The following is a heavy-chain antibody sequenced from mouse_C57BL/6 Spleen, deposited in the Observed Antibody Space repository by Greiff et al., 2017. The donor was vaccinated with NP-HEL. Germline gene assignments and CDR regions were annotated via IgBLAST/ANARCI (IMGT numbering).Heavy chain of an antibody. J-gene: IGHJ1*03. D-gene: IGHD2-2*01. CDR1: GYTFTSYW. CDR3: ARRYGYDVHWYFYV. Sequence: QVQLQQPGAELVRPGSSVKLSCKASGYTFTSYWMDWVKQRPGQGLEWIGNIYPSDSETHYNQKFKDKATLTVDKSSSTAYMQLSSLTSEDSAVYYGARRYGYDVHWYFYVWGTGTTVTVSS. V-gene: IGHV1-61*01. CDR2: IYPSDSET.